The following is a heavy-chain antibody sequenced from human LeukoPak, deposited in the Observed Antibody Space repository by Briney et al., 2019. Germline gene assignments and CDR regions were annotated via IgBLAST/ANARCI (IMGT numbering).Heavy chain of an antibody. V-gene: IGHV4-39*01. Sequence: SETLSLTCTVSGGSISSSSYYWGWIRQPPGKGLEWIGSIYYSGSTYYNPSLKSRVTISVDTSKSQFSLKLSSVTAADTAVYYCARHFPHDYYDSSGYYWDDYWGQGTLVTVSS. CDR2: IYYSGST. J-gene: IGHJ4*02. CDR1: GGSISSSSYY. D-gene: IGHD3-22*01. CDR3: ARHFPHDYYDSSGYYWDDY.